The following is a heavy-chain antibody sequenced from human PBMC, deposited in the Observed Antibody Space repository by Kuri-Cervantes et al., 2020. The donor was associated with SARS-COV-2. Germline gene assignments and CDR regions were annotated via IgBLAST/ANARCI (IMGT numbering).Heavy chain of an antibody. CDR1: GYTFTGYY. CDR2: INPNSGGT. D-gene: IGHD4-17*01. Sequence: ASVKVSCKASGYTFTGYYMHWVRQAPGQGLEWMGWINPNSGGTNYAQKFQGRVTMTRDTSISTAYMELSRLRSDDTAAYYCARDLMTTVTTGAFDIWGQGTMVTVSS. J-gene: IGHJ3*02. V-gene: IGHV1-2*02. CDR3: ARDLMTTVTTGAFDI.